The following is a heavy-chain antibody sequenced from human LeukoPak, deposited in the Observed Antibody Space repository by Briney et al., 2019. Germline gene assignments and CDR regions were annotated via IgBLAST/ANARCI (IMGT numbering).Heavy chain of an antibody. V-gene: IGHV3-9*01. CDR3: AKHLRATNTYIFFGLDV. D-gene: IGHD1-26*01. J-gene: IGHJ6*02. Sequence: GRSLRLSCAATGFTFKDYGMHSVRQPPGNCLEWDSGINLNGGGTDYADSVKGRFTISRDNAKNYLSLQMTSLRPEDTALYYCAKHLRATNTYIFFGLDVWGQGTTVTVSS. CDR1: GFTFKDYG. CDR2: INLNGGGT.